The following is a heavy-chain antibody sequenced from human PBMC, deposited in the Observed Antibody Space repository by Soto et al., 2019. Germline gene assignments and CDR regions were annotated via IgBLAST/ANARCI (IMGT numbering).Heavy chain of an antibody. D-gene: IGHD6-13*01. J-gene: IGHJ4*02. Sequence: QVQLQESGPGLVKPSGTLSLTCAVSGGSISSSNWWSWVRQPPGKGLEWIGEIYHSGSTNYNPSLQSRVTISVDKSKNQFSLKLSSVTAADTAVYYCARGWYEAGLVWRFDYWGQGTLVTVSS. CDR3: ARGWYEAGLVWRFDY. V-gene: IGHV4-4*02. CDR1: GGSISSSNW. CDR2: IYHSGST.